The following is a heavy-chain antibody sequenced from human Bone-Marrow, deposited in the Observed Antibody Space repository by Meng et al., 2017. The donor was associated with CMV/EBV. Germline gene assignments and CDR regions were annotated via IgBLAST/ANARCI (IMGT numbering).Heavy chain of an antibody. CDR1: GFTFSSYA. D-gene: IGHD6-13*01. Sequence: GESLKISCAASGFTFSSYAMSWVRQAPGKGLEWVSAISGSGGSTYYADSVKGRFTISRDNSKNTLYLQMNSLRAEDTAVYYCAKDREDIAAASDGFAYWGQGTLVTVAS. J-gene: IGHJ4*02. CDR3: AKDREDIAAASDGFAY. V-gene: IGHV3-23*01. CDR2: ISGSGGST.